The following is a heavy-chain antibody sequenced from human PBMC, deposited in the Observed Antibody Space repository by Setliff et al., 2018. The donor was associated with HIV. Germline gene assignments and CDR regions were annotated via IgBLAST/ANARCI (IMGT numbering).Heavy chain of an antibody. CDR2: ISPNGGDT. V-gene: IGHV1-2*02. J-gene: IGHJ4*02. CDR3: ARVGVIVPSVTAPSFGY. D-gene: IGHD2-2*01. CDR1: GYTFTGYY. Sequence: ASVKVSCKASGYTFTGYYLHWVRQAPGQGPEWMGWISPNGGDTYYAHNFQGRVTMTKDTSISTAYMELNRLTSDDTAVYCCARVGVIVPSVTAPSFGYCGRGTQVAVSS.